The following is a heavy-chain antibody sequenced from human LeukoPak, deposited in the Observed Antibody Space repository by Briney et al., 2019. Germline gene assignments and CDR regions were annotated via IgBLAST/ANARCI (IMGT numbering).Heavy chain of an antibody. Sequence: GRSLRLSCAASGFTFSSYAMHWVRQAPGKGLEWVAVISYDGSNKYYADSVKGRFTISRDNSKNTLYLQMNSLRAEDTAVYYCARDTNAYYDFWSELDYWGQGTLVTVSS. V-gene: IGHV3-30-3*01. J-gene: IGHJ4*02. D-gene: IGHD3-3*01. CDR1: GFTFSSYA. CDR2: ISYDGSNK. CDR3: ARDTNAYYDFWSELDY.